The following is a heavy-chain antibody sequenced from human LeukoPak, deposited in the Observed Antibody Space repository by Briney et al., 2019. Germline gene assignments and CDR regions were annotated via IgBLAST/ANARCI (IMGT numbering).Heavy chain of an antibody. Sequence: GGSLRLSCAASGFTFSSYSMNWVRQAPGKGLEWVSSISSSSSYIYYADSVKGRFTISRDNAKNSLYLQMNSLRAEDTAVYYCARTLPYNYYGSGSYYTAIDYWGQGTLSPSPQ. CDR1: GFTFSSYS. CDR2: ISSSSSYI. J-gene: IGHJ4*02. CDR3: ARTLPYNYYGSGSYYTAIDY. V-gene: IGHV3-21*01. D-gene: IGHD3-10*01.